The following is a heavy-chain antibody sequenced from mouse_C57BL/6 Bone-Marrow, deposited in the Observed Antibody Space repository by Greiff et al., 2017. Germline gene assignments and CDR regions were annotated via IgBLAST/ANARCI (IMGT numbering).Heavy chain of an antibody. CDR1: GFTFSDYG. D-gene: IGHD1-1*01. J-gene: IGHJ3*01. V-gene: IGHV5-17*01. Sequence: EVKVEESGGGLVKPGGSLKLSCAASGFTFSDYGMHWVRQAPEKGLEWVAYISSGSSTIYYADTVKGRFTISRDNAKNTLFLQMTSLRSEDTAMYYCASTVVPTAYWGQGTLVTVSA. CDR3: ASTVVPTAY. CDR2: ISSGSSTI.